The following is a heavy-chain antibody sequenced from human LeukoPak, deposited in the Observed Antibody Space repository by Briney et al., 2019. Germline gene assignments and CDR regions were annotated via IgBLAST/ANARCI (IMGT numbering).Heavy chain of an antibody. V-gene: IGHV3-9*01. CDR1: GFTFDDYA. Sequence: PGRSLRLSCAASGFTFDDYAMHWVRQAPGKGLEWVSGISWNSGSIGYADSVKGRFTISRDNAKNSLYLQMNSLRAEDTALYYCAKGVVTMVRGVREYGMDVWGQGTTVTVSS. CDR3: AKGVVTMVRGVREYGMDV. CDR2: ISWNSGSI. D-gene: IGHD3-10*01. J-gene: IGHJ6*02.